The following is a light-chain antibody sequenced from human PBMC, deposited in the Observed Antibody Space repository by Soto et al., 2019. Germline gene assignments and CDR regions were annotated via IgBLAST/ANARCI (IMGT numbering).Light chain of an antibody. Sequence: QSALTQPPSASWSPGQSVAISCTGTSSDVGGYNYVSWYQQHPGKAPKLMIYEVNKRPSGVPDRFSVSKSGNTASLTVSGLQAEDEADYYCSSYAGSSNVFGTGTKLTVL. CDR3: SSYAGSSNV. CDR1: SSDVGGYNY. V-gene: IGLV2-8*01. J-gene: IGLJ1*01. CDR2: EVN.